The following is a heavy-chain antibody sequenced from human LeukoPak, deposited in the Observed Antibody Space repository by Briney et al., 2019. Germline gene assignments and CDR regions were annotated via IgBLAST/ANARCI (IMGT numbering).Heavy chain of an antibody. CDR1: GFTFSSYG. Sequence: GRSLRLSCAASGFTFSSYGMHWVRQAPGKGLEWVAVIWYDGSNKYYADSVKGRFTISRDNAKNSLYLQMNSLRAEDTAVYYCAGDRATSYFDYWGQGALVTISS. V-gene: IGHV3-33*01. CDR3: AGDRATSYFDY. D-gene: IGHD1-26*01. J-gene: IGHJ4*02. CDR2: IWYDGSNK.